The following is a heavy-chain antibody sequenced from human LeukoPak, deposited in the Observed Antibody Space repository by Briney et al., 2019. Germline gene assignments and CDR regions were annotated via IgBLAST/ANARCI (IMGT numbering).Heavy chain of an antibody. D-gene: IGHD2-2*01. V-gene: IGHV1-2*02. Sequence: ASVKVSCKASGYTFTGYYMHWVRQAPGQGLEWMGWINPNSGGTNYAQKFQGRVTMTRDTSISTAYMELSRLRSDDTAVYYCARDIGVIYCSSTSCYDHNWFDPWGQGTLATVSS. CDR2: INPNSGGT. J-gene: IGHJ5*02. CDR3: ARDIGVIYCSSTSCYDHNWFDP. CDR1: GYTFTGYY.